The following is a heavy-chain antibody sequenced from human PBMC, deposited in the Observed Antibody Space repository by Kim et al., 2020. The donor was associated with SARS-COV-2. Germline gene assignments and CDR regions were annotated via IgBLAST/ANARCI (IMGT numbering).Heavy chain of an antibody. J-gene: IGHJ6*03. CDR3: ARGGLPFWSGLHYYYMEV. CDR1: GGSIRKYY. D-gene: IGHD3-3*01. Sequence: SETLSLTCTVSGGSIRKYYWSWIRQAPGKGLEWIGYIYYNEGTNYNPSLKSRVAISVDTSRNQFSLKLSSVTAADTAVYYCARGGLPFWSGLHYYYMEV. CDR2: IYYNEGT. V-gene: IGHV4-59*01.